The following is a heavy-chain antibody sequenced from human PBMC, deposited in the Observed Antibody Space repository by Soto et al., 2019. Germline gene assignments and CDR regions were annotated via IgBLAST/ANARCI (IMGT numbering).Heavy chain of an antibody. CDR2: ISGNGGST. CDR1: GFTFSSCA. Sequence: EVQLLESGGGLVQPGGSLRLSCAASGFTFSSCAMGWVRQAPGKGLEWVSGISGNGGSTYYADSVKGRFTISRDNSQTTLYLQMNSLSAEDTALYYCAREPSYDSGGSPRDYWGQGALVTVSS. CDR3: AREPSYDSGGSPRDY. J-gene: IGHJ4*02. D-gene: IGHD3-22*01. V-gene: IGHV3-23*01.